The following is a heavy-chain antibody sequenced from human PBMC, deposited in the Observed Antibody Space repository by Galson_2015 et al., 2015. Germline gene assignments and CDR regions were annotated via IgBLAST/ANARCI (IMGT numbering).Heavy chain of an antibody. J-gene: IGHJ6*02. V-gene: IGHV1-24*01. Sequence: SVKVSCKASGYTLGGLSMHWVRQAPGKGLEWMAGFASEDGDKFYAQKFQGRVTMTEDTSTHTAYMEMSSLRSEDTAVYYCATYGGYSYGHYYYCGMDVWGQGTTVTVSS. CDR1: GYTLGGLS. D-gene: IGHD5-18*01. CDR3: ATYGGYSYGHYYYCGMDV. CDR2: FASEDGDK.